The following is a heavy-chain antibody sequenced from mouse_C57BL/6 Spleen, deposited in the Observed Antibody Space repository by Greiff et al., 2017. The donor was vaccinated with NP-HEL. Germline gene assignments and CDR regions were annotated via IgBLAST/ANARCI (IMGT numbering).Heavy chain of an antibody. D-gene: IGHD2-5*01. J-gene: IGHJ1*03. CDR3: ARMSNYWYFDV. V-gene: IGHV1-61*01. Sequence: VQLQQPGAELVRPGSSVKLSCKASGYTFTSYWMDWVKQRPGQGLEWIGNIYPSDSETHYNQKFKDKATLTVDKSSSTAYMQLSSLTSEDSAVYYCARMSNYWYFDVWGTGTTVTVSS. CDR2: IYPSDSET. CDR1: GYTFTSYW.